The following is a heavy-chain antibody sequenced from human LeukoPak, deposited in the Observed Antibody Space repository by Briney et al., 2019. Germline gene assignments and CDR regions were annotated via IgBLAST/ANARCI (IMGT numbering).Heavy chain of an antibody. Sequence: ASVEVSCKASGYTFTSYYIHWVRQAPGQGLAWMGIINPSGGSTSYAQKFQGRVTMTRDTSTSTVYMELSSLRSEDTAVYYCARGLCGGDCYSDYWGQGTLVTVSS. V-gene: IGHV1-46*01. J-gene: IGHJ4*02. CDR1: GYTFTSYY. D-gene: IGHD2-21*02. CDR3: ARGLCGGDCYSDY. CDR2: INPSGGST.